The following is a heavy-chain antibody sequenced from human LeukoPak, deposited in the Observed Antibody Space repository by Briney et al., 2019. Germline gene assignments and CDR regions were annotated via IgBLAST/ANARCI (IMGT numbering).Heavy chain of an antibody. CDR3: ARESITGHRDFDY. D-gene: IGHD1-20*01. V-gene: IGHV3-48*01. CDR1: SYS. J-gene: IGHJ4*02. Sequence: SYSMNWVRQAPGKGLEWISYISSGSRTIYYADSVEGRFTVSRDNDKNSLYLQMRSLRAEDTAVYYCARESITGHRDFDYWGQGTLVTVSS. CDR2: ISSGSRTI.